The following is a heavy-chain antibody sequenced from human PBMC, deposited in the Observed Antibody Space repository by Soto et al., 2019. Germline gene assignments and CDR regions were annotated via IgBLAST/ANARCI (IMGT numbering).Heavy chain of an antibody. CDR1: GFTFSSYA. V-gene: IGHV3-23*01. CDR3: AKDLNYYDSSGYYPSNWFDP. Sequence: PGGSLRLSCAASGFTFSSYAMSWVRQAPGKGLEWVSAISGSGGSTYYADSVKGRFTISRDNSKNTLYLQMNSLRAEDTAVYYCAKDLNYYDSSGYYPSNWFDPWGQGTLVTVSS. J-gene: IGHJ5*02. D-gene: IGHD3-22*01. CDR2: ISGSGGST.